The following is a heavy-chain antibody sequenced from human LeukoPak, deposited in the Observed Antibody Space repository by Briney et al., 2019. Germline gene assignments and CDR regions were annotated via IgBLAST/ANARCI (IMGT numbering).Heavy chain of an antibody. Sequence: PGGSLRLSCAASGFTFSSYAMSWVRQAPGKGLEWVSMISSIGGSAYYADSVKGRFTISRDNAKNSLYLQMNSLRAEDTAVYYCARDRYGSGGFDYWGQGTLVTVSS. J-gene: IGHJ4*02. V-gene: IGHV3-21*01. CDR3: ARDRYGSGGFDY. D-gene: IGHD3-10*01. CDR1: GFTFSSYA. CDR2: ISSIGGSA.